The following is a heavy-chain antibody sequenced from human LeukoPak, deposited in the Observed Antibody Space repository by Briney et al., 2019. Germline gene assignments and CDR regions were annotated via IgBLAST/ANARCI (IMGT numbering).Heavy chain of an antibody. CDR2: IYHSGST. D-gene: IGHD3-3*01. CDR3: ASSDPAYYDFWSGYYRTPPLFDY. J-gene: IGHJ4*02. V-gene: IGHV4-38-2*01. Sequence: GSLRLSCAASGFTFSSYGMSWVRQAPGKGLEWIGSIYHSGSTYYNPSLKSRVTISVDTSKNQFSLKLSSVTAADTAVYYCASSDPAYYDFWSGYYRTPPLFDYWGQGTLVTVSS. CDR1: GFTFSSYG.